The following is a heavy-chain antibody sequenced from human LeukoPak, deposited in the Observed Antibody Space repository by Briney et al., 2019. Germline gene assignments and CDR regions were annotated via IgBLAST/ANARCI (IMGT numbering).Heavy chain of an antibody. D-gene: IGHD6-13*01. CDR3: ASYSSSFDAFDI. CDR2: ISSSSSYI. Sequence: PGGSLRLSCAASRFTFSSYSMNWVRQAPGKGLEWVSSISSSSSYIYYADSVKGRFTISRDNAKNSLYLQMNSLRAEDTAVYYCASYSSSFDAFDIWGQGTMVTVSS. CDR1: RFTFSSYS. V-gene: IGHV3-21*01. J-gene: IGHJ3*02.